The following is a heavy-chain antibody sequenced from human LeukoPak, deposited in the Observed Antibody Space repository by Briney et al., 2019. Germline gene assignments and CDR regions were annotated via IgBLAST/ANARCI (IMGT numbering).Heavy chain of an antibody. Sequence: PGGSLRLSCAASGFTFGSHTMLWVRQPPGKGLEWVSSISSSSTYIYYAESVKGRFTIFRDNAKNTLYLQMNSLGAEDTAVYYCARRKDDSSGPDDYWGQGTLVTVSS. CDR3: ARRKDDSSGPDDY. J-gene: IGHJ4*02. V-gene: IGHV3-21*01. D-gene: IGHD3-22*01. CDR2: ISSSSTYI. CDR1: GFTFGSHT.